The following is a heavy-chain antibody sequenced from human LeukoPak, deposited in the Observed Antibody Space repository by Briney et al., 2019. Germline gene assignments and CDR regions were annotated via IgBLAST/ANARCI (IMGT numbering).Heavy chain of an antibody. CDR3: AKGSYYDSSGYATPPVYFDY. D-gene: IGHD3-22*01. Sequence: GGSLRLSCAASGLTFSSYAMSWVRQAPGKGLEWVSAISGSGGSTYYADSVKGRFTISRDNSKNTLYLQMNSLRAEDTAVYYCAKGSYYDSSGYATPPVYFDYWGQGTLVTVSS. CDR1: GLTFSSYA. J-gene: IGHJ4*02. V-gene: IGHV3-23*01. CDR2: ISGSGGST.